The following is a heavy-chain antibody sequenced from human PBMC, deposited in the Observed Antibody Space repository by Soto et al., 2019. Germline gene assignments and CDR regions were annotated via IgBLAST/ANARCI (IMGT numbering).Heavy chain of an antibody. CDR1: GGSVSDKTYY. D-gene: IGHD4-17*01. CDR2: VYYSGTT. J-gene: IGHJ4*02. CDR3: ARTTAVPNTLRSRYFFDY. Sequence: QVQLQESGPGLLKPSETLSLTWSVSGGSVSDKTYYWSWIRQPPGKRLEWIGYVYYSGTTNYNPSLKSRVTISVDLSKNRFSLRLSSVTTADTALYYCARTTAVPNTLRSRYFFDYWGQGTLVTVSS. V-gene: IGHV4-61*01.